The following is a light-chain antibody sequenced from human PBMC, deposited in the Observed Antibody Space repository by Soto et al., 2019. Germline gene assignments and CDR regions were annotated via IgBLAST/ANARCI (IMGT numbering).Light chain of an antibody. Sequence: AIEITHSPSSLSVSVGDRVTITCRASQGIRHDLGWYQQKPGKAPELLIYAASILQSGVPSRFSGSGSGTDFTLTITSLQPEDFAIYYCLQDYTYPRTFGGGTKVDIK. CDR1: QGIRHD. J-gene: IGKJ4*01. CDR2: AAS. V-gene: IGKV1-6*01. CDR3: LQDYTYPRT.